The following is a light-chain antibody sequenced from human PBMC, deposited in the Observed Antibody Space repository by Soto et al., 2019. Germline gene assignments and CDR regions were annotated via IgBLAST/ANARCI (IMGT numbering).Light chain of an antibody. CDR3: CSYAGSRNSYV. Sequence: QSALTQPASVSGSXXQSITXXXTXTSSDVGSYNLVSWYQQHPGKAPKLMIYEGSKRPSGVSNRFSGSKSGNTASLTISGLQAEDEADYYCCSYAGSRNSYVFGTGTKVTVL. V-gene: IGLV2-23*01. CDR2: EGS. J-gene: IGLJ1*01. CDR1: SSDVGSYNL.